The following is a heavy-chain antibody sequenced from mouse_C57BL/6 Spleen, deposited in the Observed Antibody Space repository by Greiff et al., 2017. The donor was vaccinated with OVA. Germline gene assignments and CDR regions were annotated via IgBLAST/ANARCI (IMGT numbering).Heavy chain of an antibody. CDR2: ISYDGSN. CDR1: GYSITSGYY. J-gene: IGHJ1*03. D-gene: IGHD2-5*01. Sequence: VQLKESGPGLVKPSQSLSLTCSVTGYSITSGYYWNWIRQFPGNKLEWMGYISYDGSNNYNPSLKNRISITRDTSKNQFFLKLNSVTTEDTATYYCARAGYSNYLYFDVWGTGTTVTVSS. V-gene: IGHV3-6*01. CDR3: ARAGYSNYLYFDV.